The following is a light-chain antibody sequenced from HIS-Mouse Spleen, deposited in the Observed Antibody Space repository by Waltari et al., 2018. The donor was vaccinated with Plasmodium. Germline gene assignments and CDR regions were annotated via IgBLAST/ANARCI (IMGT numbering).Light chain of an antibody. Sequence: EIVMTQSPATLSVSPGERATLSCRASQSVSRNLAWYQQKPGQAPRLLIYGASTRATGIPARFSGSGSGTEFTLTISSLQSEDFAVYYCQQYNNWSFTFGPGTNV. J-gene: IGKJ3*01. CDR1: QSVSRN. V-gene: IGKV3-15*01. CDR3: QQYNNWSFT. CDR2: GAS.